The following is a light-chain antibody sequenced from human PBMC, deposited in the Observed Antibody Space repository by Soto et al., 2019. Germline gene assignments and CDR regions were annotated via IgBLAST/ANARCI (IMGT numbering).Light chain of an antibody. V-gene: IGLV2-14*01. J-gene: IGLJ1*01. CDR2: DVS. CDR1: SSDVGAYNY. CDR3: SSHTSRSNPYV. Sequence: QSALTQPASVSGSPGQSITISCTGTSSDVGAYNYVSWYQQHPGKAPKLMIYDVSNRPSGVSNRFSGSKSGNTASLTISGLQAEDEADYYCSSHTSRSNPYVFGTGTKVTVL.